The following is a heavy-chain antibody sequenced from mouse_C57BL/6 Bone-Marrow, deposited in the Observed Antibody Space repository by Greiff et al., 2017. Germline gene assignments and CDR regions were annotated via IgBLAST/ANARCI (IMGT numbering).Heavy chain of an antibody. V-gene: IGHV1-55*01. CDR1: GYTFTSYW. J-gene: IGHJ3*01. Sequence: QVHVKQPGAELVKPGASVKMSCKASGYTFTSYWITWVKQRPGQGLEWIGDIYPGSGSTNYNEKFKSKATLTVDTSSSTAYMQLSSLTSEDSAVYYCARNDGYLAWFAYWGQGTLVTVSA. CDR3: ARNDGYLAWFAY. D-gene: IGHD2-3*01. CDR2: IYPGSGST.